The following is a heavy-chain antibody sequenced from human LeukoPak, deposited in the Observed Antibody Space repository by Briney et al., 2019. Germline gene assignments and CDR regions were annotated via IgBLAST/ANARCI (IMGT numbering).Heavy chain of an antibody. CDR2: INHSGST. D-gene: IGHD3-10*01. CDR3: ARVSVSPITMVRGVIGP. J-gene: IGHJ5*02. Sequence: SETLSLTCAVYGGSFSGYYWSWIRQPPGKGLEWIGEINHSGSTNYNPSLKSRVTISVDTSKNQFSLKLSSVTAADTAVYYSARVSVSPITMVRGVIGPWGQGTLVTVSS. V-gene: IGHV4-34*01. CDR1: GGSFSGYY.